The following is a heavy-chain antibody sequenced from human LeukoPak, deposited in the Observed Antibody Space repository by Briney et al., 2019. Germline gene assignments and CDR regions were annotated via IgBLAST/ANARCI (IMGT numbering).Heavy chain of an antibody. J-gene: IGHJ3*02. V-gene: IGHV3-48*04. CDR1: GFTFSSYS. Sequence: GGSLRLSCAASGFTFSSYSMNWVRQAPGKGLEWVSYISSSSSTIYYADSVKGRFTISRDNAKNSLYLQMNSLRAEDTAVYYCARDPRTRGPRGAFDIWGQGTMVTVSS. CDR3: ARDPRTRGPRGAFDI. CDR2: ISSSSSTI. D-gene: IGHD5-12*01.